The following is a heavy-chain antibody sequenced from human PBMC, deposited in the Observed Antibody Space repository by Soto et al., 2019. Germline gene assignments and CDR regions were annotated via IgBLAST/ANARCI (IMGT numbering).Heavy chain of an antibody. CDR3: ARAERDFWSGYYGY. Sequence: ALLKVYCKAAGYTLSRYAMHWVRQAHGQRLEWMGWINAGNGNTKYSQKFQGRVTITRDTSASTAYMELSSLRSEDTAVYYCARAERDFWSGYYGYWGQGTLVTVSS. D-gene: IGHD3-3*01. J-gene: IGHJ4*02. V-gene: IGHV1-3*01. CDR1: GYTLSRYA. CDR2: INAGNGNT.